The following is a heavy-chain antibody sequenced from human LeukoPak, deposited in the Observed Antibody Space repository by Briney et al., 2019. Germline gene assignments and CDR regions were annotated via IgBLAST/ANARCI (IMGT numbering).Heavy chain of an antibody. CDR2: IIPIFGTA. V-gene: IGHV1-69*05. CDR1: GGTFSSYA. Sequence: PGSSVKVSCKASGGTFSSYAISWVRQAPGQGLGWMGGIIPIFGTANYAQKFQGRVTITTDESTSTAYMELSSLRSEDTAVYYCARDRCSGGSCYPGSWFDPWGQGTLVTVSS. D-gene: IGHD2-15*01. CDR3: ARDRCSGGSCYPGSWFDP. J-gene: IGHJ5*02.